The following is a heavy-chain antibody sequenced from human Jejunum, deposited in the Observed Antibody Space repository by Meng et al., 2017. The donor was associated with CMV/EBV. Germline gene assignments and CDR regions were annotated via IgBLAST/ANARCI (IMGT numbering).Heavy chain of an antibody. J-gene: IGHJ4*02. D-gene: IGHD6-19*01. CDR1: GYTFTHHG. CDR2: ISCYNGDT. Sequence: LCQLGAGGKMPGASVRVSCKASGYTFTHHGISWIRQAPGQGLEWMGWISCYNGDTNYAQKLQGRVTMTTDTSTNTAYMDLRGLRSDDTAVYYCARDPSNTSGRYAYFDYWGQGTLVTVSS. CDR3: ARDPSNTSGRYAYFDY. V-gene: IGHV1-18*01.